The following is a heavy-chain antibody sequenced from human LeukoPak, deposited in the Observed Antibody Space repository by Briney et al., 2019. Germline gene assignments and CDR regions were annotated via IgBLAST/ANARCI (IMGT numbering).Heavy chain of an antibody. CDR3: AGGADVGLYTFDY. J-gene: IGHJ4*02. V-gene: IGHV1-69*13. Sequence: SVKVSCKASGGTFSSYAISWVRQAPGQGLEWMGGIIPIFGTANYAQKFQGRVTITADESTSTAYMELSSLRSEYTAVYYCAGGADVGLYTFDYWGQGTLVTVSS. CDR2: IIPIFGTA. CDR1: GGTFSSYA. D-gene: IGHD2-2*02.